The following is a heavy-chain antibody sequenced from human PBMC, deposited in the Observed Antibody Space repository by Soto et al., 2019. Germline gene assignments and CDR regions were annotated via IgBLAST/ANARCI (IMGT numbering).Heavy chain of an antibody. CDR3: ASHIGNWFDP. CDR1: GGSISSYY. J-gene: IGHJ5*02. CDR2: IYYSGST. V-gene: IGHV4-59*01. D-gene: IGHD2-21*01. Sequence: PSETLSLTCTVSGGSISSYYCSWIRQPPGKGLEWIGYIYYSGSTNYNPSLNSRVTISVDTSKNQFSLKLSSVTAADTAVYYCASHIGNWFDPWGQGTLVTVSS.